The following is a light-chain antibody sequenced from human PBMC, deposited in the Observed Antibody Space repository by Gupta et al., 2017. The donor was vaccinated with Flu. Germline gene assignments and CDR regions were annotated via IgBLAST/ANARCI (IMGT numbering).Light chain of an antibody. CDR3: QQENSSPWT. Sequence: DIQMTQSPSTLSASVGDRVTITCRASQSISSWLAWYQQKPGKAPKLLIYKASSLESGVPSRFSGSGSGTEFTLTISSLQPDDFATYYCQQENSSPWTFGQGTKVESK. V-gene: IGKV1-5*03. CDR1: QSISSW. J-gene: IGKJ1*01. CDR2: KAS.